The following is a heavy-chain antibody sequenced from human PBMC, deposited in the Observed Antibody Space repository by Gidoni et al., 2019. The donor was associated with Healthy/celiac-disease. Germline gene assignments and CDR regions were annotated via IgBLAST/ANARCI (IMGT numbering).Heavy chain of an antibody. CDR1: GGTFSSYA. D-gene: IGHD2-15*01. CDR3: ASNGHCSGGSCYSENYYYYMDV. V-gene: IGHV1-69*06. Sequence: QVQLVQSGAEVKKPGSSVKVSCKASGGTFSSYAISWVRQAPGQGLEWMGGIIPIFGTANYAQKFQGRVTITADKSTSTAYMELSSLRSEDTAVYYCASNGHCSGGSCYSENYYYYMDVWGKGTTVTVSS. J-gene: IGHJ6*03. CDR2: IIPIFGTA.